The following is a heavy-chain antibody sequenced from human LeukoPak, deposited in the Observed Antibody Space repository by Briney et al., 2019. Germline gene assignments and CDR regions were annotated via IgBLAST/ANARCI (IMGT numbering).Heavy chain of an antibody. D-gene: IGHD3-22*01. CDR3: AKERKYYYDSSGYLFDP. V-gene: IGHV3-23*01. CDR1: GFTFSSYA. J-gene: IGHJ5*02. Sequence: GGSLRLSCAASGFTFSSYAMIWVRQAPGKGLEWVSAISGSGGSTYYADSVKGRFTISRDNSKNTLYLQMNSLRAEDTAVYYCAKERKYYYDSSGYLFDPWGQGTLVTVSS. CDR2: ISGSGGST.